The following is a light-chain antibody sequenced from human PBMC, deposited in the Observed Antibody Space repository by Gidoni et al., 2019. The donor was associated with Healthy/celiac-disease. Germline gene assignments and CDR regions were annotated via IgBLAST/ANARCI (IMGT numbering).Light chain of an antibody. Sequence: IVLTQSPVTLSLSPGERATLSCRASQSVNSYLAWYQQKPGQAPRLLIYDASNRATGIPARFSGSGSGTDFALTISSLESEDFAVYYCQQRSNWPLTFGGGTKVEIK. CDR1: QSVNSY. V-gene: IGKV3-11*01. CDR2: DAS. J-gene: IGKJ4*01. CDR3: QQRSNWPLT.